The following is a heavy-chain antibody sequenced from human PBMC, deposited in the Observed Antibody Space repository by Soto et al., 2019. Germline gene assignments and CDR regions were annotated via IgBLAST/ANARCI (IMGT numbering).Heavy chain of an antibody. Sequence: SETLSPTYTDSGGSISSYFWSWIRQSPGEGPEWIGYIFYRGTTNSSPALKSRVTMSLGTAKNQFSLNLTSVTAADTAVYYCARGRGGTYDAFDIWGQGTMVT. V-gene: IGHV4-59*01. CDR3: ARGRGGTYDAFDI. CDR1: GGSISSYF. D-gene: IGHD1-26*01. J-gene: IGHJ3*02. CDR2: IFYRGTT.